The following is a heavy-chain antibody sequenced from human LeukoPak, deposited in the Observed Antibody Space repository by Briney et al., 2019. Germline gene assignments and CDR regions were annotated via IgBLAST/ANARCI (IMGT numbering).Heavy chain of an antibody. Sequence: GGSLRLSCAASGLIFSSYSMNWVRQAPGKGLEWVSLIGSSSTYTYCADSAKGRFTISRDNTKNSLYLQMNNLRAEDTAVYYCAANIAAARFTYWGQGTLVTVSS. V-gene: IGHV3-21*01. CDR1: GLIFSSYS. D-gene: IGHD6-13*01. CDR3: AANIAAARFTY. J-gene: IGHJ4*02. CDR2: IGSSSTYT.